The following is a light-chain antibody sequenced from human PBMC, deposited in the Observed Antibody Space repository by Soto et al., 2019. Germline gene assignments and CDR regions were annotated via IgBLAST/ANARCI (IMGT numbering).Light chain of an antibody. CDR1: QGVSIY. CDR3: QQYDSLPT. CDR2: DAS. J-gene: IGKJ5*01. Sequence: DIQMTQSPSTLSASVGDRVTITCRASQGVSIYLAWYQQKPGKAPKLLIYDASSLQTGVPSRFSGTGSGTDFILIISRLQPEDIATYYCQQYDSLPTFGQGTRLEIK. V-gene: IGKV1-33*01.